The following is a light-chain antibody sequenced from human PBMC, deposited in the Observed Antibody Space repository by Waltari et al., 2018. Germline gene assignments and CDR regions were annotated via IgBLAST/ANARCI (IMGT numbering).Light chain of an antibody. CDR1: SLRTYY. Sequence: SSELTQDPAVSVALGQTVRITCQGDSLRTYYVSWFLQKPGQAPALVISGKNNRPPGIPDRVSASSSGSTASLTISGAQAEDEADYYCHSRDSSGDVLIGGGTKLTVV. CDR2: GKN. CDR3: HSRDSSGDVL. V-gene: IGLV3-19*01. J-gene: IGLJ2*01.